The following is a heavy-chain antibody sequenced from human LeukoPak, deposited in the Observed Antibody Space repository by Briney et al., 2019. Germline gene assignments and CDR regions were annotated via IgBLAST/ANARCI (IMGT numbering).Heavy chain of an antibody. CDR1: GGSISSYY. D-gene: IGHD1-14*01. V-gene: IGHV4-59*08. CDR2: IYYSGST. J-gene: IGHJ4*02. CDR3: ARFPPGFLKNYFDY. Sequence: SETLSLTCTVSGGSISSYYWSWIRQPPGKRLEWIGHIYYSGSTNYNPSLKSRVTISVDTSKNQFSLKLSSVTAADTAVYYCARFPPGFLKNYFDYWGQGTLVTVSS.